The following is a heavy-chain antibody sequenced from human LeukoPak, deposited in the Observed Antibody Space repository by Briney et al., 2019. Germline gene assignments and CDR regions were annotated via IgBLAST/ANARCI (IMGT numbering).Heavy chain of an antibody. D-gene: IGHD4-17*01. CDR1: GYSFSNYW. CDR2: IYPGDSDT. J-gene: IGHJ4*02. CDR3: ARQYGRPFDY. V-gene: IGHV5-51*01. Sequence: GESLKISCKGSGYSFSNYWIGWVRQMPGKGLEWMGIIYPGDSDTRYSPSFQGQVTISVDESINTAYLQWGSLEASDTAMYYCARQYGRPFDYWGQGTPVTVSS.